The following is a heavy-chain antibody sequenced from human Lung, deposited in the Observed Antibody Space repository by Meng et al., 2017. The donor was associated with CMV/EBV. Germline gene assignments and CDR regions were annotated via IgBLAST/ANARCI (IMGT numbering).Heavy chain of an antibody. V-gene: IGHV1-46*01. CDR1: GYTFTSYY. CDR3: ARVSRDDYTYYFAY. D-gene: IGHD5-24*01. CDR2: INPSGGST. Sequence: SVXVSXXASGYTFTSYYMHWVRQAPGQGLEWMGIINPSGGSTSYAQKLQGRVTMTRDTSTSTVYMELSSLRSEDTAVYYCARVSRDDYTYYFAYWGRGTLVTVSS. J-gene: IGHJ4*01.